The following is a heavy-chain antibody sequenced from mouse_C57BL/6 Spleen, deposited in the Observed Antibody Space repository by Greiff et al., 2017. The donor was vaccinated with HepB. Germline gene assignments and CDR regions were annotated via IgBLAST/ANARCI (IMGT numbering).Heavy chain of an antibody. CDR2: IDPEDGET. D-gene: IGHD3-2*02. V-gene: IGHV14-2*01. CDR1: GFNIKDYY. Sequence: VQLQQSGAELVKPGASVKLSCTASGFNIKDYYMHWVKQRTEQGLEWIGRIDPEDGETKYAPKFQAKATITADTSSNTAYLQLSSLTSEDTAVYYCASGSGYEYYAMDYWGQGTSVTVSS. J-gene: IGHJ4*01. CDR3: ASGSGYEYYAMDY.